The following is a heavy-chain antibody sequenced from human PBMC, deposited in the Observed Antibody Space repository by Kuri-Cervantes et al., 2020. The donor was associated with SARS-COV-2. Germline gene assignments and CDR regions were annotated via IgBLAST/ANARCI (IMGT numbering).Heavy chain of an antibody. CDR1: XXSISSGYX. D-gene: IGHD6-6*01. V-gene: IGHV4-38-2*01. Sequence: SETLSXXXAXXXXSISSGYXGGWIRQPPGXXLEWXXNIXXNIXXXVTTXXXXXXXXXVTMSLXXSKXXFSLXLXSVTXADTAXXYCGXLASXXFSNFDYWGQGTLVTVSS. CDR2: IXXNIXXXVTT. J-gene: IGHJ4*02. CDR3: GXLASXXFSNFDY.